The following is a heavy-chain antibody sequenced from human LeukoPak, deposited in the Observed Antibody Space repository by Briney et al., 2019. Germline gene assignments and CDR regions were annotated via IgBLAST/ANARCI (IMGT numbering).Heavy chain of an antibody. D-gene: IGHD5-24*01. Sequence: SETLSLTCTVSGGSISSYYWSWLRQPPGKGLEWIGYIYYSGSTNYNPSLKSRVTISVDTSKNQFSLKLSSVTAADTAVYYCGRGQYYFDYGGQGTRVTAPS. CDR2: IYYSGST. CDR1: GGSISSYY. J-gene: IGHJ4*02. V-gene: IGHV4-59*01. CDR3: GRGQYYFDY.